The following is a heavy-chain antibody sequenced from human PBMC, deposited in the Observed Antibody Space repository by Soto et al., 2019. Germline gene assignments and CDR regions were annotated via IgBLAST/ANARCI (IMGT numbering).Heavy chain of an antibody. CDR1: GFTVSSNY. J-gene: IGHJ4*02. D-gene: IGHD6-19*01. Sequence: GGSLRLSCAASGFTVSSNYMSWVRQAPGKGPEWVSVIYSGGSTYYADSVKGRFTISRDSSKNTVSLEMTSLRAEDTAVYYCAKGGRQWLVTSDFNYWGQGA. CDR3: AKGGRQWLVTSDFNY. CDR2: IYSGGST. V-gene: IGHV3-66*01.